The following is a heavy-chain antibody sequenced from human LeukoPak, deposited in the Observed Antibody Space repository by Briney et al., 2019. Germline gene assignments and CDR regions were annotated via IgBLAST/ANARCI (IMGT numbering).Heavy chain of an antibody. CDR3: ARRAHLLGYCSGGSCYSGDYFEY. CDR1: GASTSSTSHY. V-gene: IGHV4-39*07. J-gene: IGHJ4*02. Sequence: SETLSLTCTVSGASTSSTSHYWDRIRQPPGKGLEWIGSIYYSGSTSYNPSLNRRVTISIDTSKNLFSLKLTSVTAADTAVYYCARRAHLLGYCSGGSCYSGDYFEYWGQGILVTVSS. CDR2: IYYSGST. D-gene: IGHD2-15*01.